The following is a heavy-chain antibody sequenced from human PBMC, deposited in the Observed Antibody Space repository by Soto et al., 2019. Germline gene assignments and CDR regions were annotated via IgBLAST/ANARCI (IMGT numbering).Heavy chain of an antibody. CDR3: ARGLHIVVVTAKGATFDY. D-gene: IGHD2-21*02. V-gene: IGHV3-30-3*01. CDR2: ISYDGSNK. Sequence: QVQLVESGGGVVQPGRSLRLSCAASGFTFSSYAMHWVRQAPGKGLEWVAVISYDGSNKYYADSVKGRFTISRDNSKNTLYLRMNSLRAEDTAVYYCARGLHIVVVTAKGATFDYWGQGTLVTVSS. J-gene: IGHJ4*02. CDR1: GFTFSSYA.